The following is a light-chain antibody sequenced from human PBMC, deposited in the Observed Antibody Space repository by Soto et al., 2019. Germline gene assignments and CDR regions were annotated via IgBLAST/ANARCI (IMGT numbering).Light chain of an antibody. J-gene: IGKJ4*01. CDR1: QSVGTN. CDR3: QQYANWPLT. CDR2: KTS. V-gene: IGKV3-15*01. Sequence: EVVMTQSPATVSVSPGERTSLSCRASQSVGTNLGWYQQKPGQAPRLLISKTSTRATGVPARFSGSGSGTEFTLTISCLQSEDIAVYCQQYANWPLTFGGGTKVDIK.